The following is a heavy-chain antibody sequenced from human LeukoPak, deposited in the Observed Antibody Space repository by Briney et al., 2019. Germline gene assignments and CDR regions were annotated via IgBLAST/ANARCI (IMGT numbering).Heavy chain of an antibody. CDR3: ARGRAVTGSTVIDY. CDR1: GFTFSSYA. CDR2: ISSDGGNR. J-gene: IGHJ4*02. V-gene: IGHV3-30-3*01. Sequence: GRSLRLSRAASGFTFSSYAMHWVRRAPGKALEWVATISSDGGNRYYSDSVKGRFTISRDNSKNTLYLQMNSLRPEDTAVFHCARGRAVTGSTVIDYWGQGTLVTVSS. D-gene: IGHD6-19*01.